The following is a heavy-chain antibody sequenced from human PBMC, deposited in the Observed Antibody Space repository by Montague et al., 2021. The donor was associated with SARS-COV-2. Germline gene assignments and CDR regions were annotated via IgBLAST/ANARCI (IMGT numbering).Heavy chain of an antibody. CDR3: ARGVGQRGVLCTSAWSYYLFDS. CDR1: GGSFSGHC. CDR2: VYHSGST. J-gene: IGHJ4*03. D-gene: IGHD6-19*01. V-gene: IGHV4-34*01. Sequence: SETLSLTCTVSGGSFSGHCCSWIRQPPGKGLEWIGEVYHSGSTNYSPSLKSHVTISLDASKNQCSMKVNSVTAADTALYYCARGVGQRGVLCTSAWSYYLFDSWGPGTVVTVS.